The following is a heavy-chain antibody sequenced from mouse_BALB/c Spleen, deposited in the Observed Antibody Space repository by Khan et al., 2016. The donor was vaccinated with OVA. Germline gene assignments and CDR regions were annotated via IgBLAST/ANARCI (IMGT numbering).Heavy chain of an antibody. CDR2: ISYSGST. J-gene: IGHJ4*01. V-gene: IGHV3-2*02. CDR1: GYSITSDYA. CDR3: ARDGSRYNYAMDY. Sequence: VQLQQSGPGLVKPSQSLSLTCTVTGYSITSDYAWNWIRQFPGNKLEWMGYISYSGSTNYNPALKSRISITRDTSKNQFFLQVNSVTTEDTATYYCARDGSRYNYAMDYWGQGTSVTVSS. D-gene: IGHD2-3*01.